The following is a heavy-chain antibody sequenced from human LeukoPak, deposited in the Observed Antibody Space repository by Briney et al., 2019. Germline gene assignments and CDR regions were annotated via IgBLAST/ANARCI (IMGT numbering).Heavy chain of an antibody. Sequence: SETLSLTCSVSGDSIIGYYWGWIRQPPGKGLEWIGNIYYTGNTYYNSSLKSRVTMSVDTSKNQFSLKLSSVTAADTAVYYRARNGYSYGTNWFDPWGQGTLVTVSS. V-gene: IGHV4-59*04. D-gene: IGHD5-18*01. CDR3: ARNGYSYGTNWFDP. CDR1: GDSIIGYY. J-gene: IGHJ5*02. CDR2: IYYTGNT.